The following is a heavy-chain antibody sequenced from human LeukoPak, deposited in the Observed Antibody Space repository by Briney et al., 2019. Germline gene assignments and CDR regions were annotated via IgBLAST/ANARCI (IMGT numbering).Heavy chain of an antibody. D-gene: IGHD3-10*01. CDR1: GFTFSSYW. Sequence: GGSLRLSCAASGFTFSSYWMSWVRQAPGKGLEWVANIKQDGSEKYYVDSVKGRFTISRDNAKNSLYLQMNSLRAEDTAVYYCARAMVRGVFDAFDIWGQGTMVTVSS. V-gene: IGHV3-7*04. CDR2: IKQDGSEK. J-gene: IGHJ3*02. CDR3: ARAMVRGVFDAFDI.